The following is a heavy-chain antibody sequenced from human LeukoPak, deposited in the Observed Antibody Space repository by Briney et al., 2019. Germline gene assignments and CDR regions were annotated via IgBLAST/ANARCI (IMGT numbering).Heavy chain of an antibody. Sequence: GGSLRLSCAASGFTVSSNYMNWVRHAPGKGLERVSVIYSGGCTYYADSVKGRFTISRDNSKNTLYLQMNSLRAEDTAVYYCARDSTAGGFHFQHWGQGTLVTVSS. J-gene: IGHJ1*01. CDR1: GFTVSSNY. D-gene: IGHD2-15*01. V-gene: IGHV3-53*01. CDR2: IYSGGCT. CDR3: ARDSTAGGFHFQH.